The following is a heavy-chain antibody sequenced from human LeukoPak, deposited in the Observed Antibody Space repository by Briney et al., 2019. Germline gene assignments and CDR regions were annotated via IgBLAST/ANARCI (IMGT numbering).Heavy chain of an antibody. CDR2: MNPNSGNT. D-gene: IGHD1-26*01. CDR1: GYTFTSYD. CDR3: ARGPFEWGLSRREWGFDP. V-gene: IGHV1-8*01. J-gene: IGHJ5*02. Sequence: GASVKVSCKASGYTFTSYDINWVRQATGQGLEWMGWMNPNSGNTGYAQKFQGRVTMTRNTSISTAYMELSSLRSEDTAVYYCARGPFEWGLSRREWGFDPWGQGTLVTVSS.